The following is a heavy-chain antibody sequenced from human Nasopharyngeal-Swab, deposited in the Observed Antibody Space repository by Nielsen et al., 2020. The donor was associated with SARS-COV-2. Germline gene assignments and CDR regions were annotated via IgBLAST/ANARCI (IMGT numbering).Heavy chain of an antibody. CDR1: GFTFSSYS. J-gene: IGHJ4*02. D-gene: IGHD5-18*01. Sequence: GESLKISCAASGFTFSSYSMNWVRQAPGKGLEWVSSISSSSSYIYYADSVKGRFTISRDNAKNSLYLQMNSLRAEDTAVYYYARDLYSYGRHFDYWGQGTLVTVSS. V-gene: IGHV3-21*01. CDR2: ISSSSSYI. CDR3: ARDLYSYGRHFDY.